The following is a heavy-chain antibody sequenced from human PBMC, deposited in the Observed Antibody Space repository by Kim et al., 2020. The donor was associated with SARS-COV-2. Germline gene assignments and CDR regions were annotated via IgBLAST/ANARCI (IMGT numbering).Heavy chain of an antibody. Sequence: SETLSLTCAVSGGSISSGGYSWSWIRQPPGKGLEWIGYIYHSGSTYYNPSLKSRVTISVDRSKNQFSLKLSSVTAADTAVYYCARSLITMIVGESDAFDIWGQGTMVTVSS. CDR2: IYHSGST. V-gene: IGHV4-30-2*01. CDR1: GGSISSGGYS. CDR3: ARSLITMIVGESDAFDI. D-gene: IGHD3-22*01. J-gene: IGHJ3*02.